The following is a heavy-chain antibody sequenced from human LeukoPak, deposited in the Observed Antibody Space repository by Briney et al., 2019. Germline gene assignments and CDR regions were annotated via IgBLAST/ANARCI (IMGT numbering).Heavy chain of an antibody. Sequence: GGSLRLSCAASGFIFSDFWMYWVRQAPGKGLEWVANIKHDGSQKYYVDSVRGRFTISRDNAKNSLYLQMNSLRAEDTAVCYCARDYGDRFDYWGQGTLVTVSS. CDR2: IKHDGSQK. D-gene: IGHD4-17*01. V-gene: IGHV3-7*03. CDR1: GFIFSDFW. CDR3: ARDYGDRFDY. J-gene: IGHJ4*02.